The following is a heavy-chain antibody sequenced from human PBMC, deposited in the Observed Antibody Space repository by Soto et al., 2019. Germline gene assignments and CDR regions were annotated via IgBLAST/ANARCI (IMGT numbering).Heavy chain of an antibody. Sequence: QEQLVQSGAEVKKPGASVKVSCKTSGYTFTDYDINWVRQATGQGLEWIGWMNPNSGETGYAQKFQGRVTLTRSASLSTAYLELISLRSEDTAVFYCGRVAVAARPRWYNWFDPWGQGTLVTVSS. CDR3: GRVAVAARPRWYNWFDP. D-gene: IGHD2-15*01. V-gene: IGHV1-8*01. J-gene: IGHJ5*02. CDR1: GYTFTDYD. CDR2: MNPNSGET.